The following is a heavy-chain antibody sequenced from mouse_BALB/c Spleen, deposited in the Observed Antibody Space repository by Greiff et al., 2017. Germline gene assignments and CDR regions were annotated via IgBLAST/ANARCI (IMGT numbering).Heavy chain of an antibody. Sequence: EVQLLESGGGLVKPGGSLKLSCAASGFTFSDYYMYWVRQTPEKRLEWVATISDGGSYTYYPDSVKGRFTISRDNAKNNLYLQRSSLKSDDTAMYYCARDLFTSTRRYFDFWGAGTTVTVSS. CDR2: ISDGGSYT. J-gene: IGHJ1*01. CDR1: GFTFSDYY. CDR3: ARDLFTSTRRYFDF. D-gene: IGHD1-1*01. V-gene: IGHV5-4*02.